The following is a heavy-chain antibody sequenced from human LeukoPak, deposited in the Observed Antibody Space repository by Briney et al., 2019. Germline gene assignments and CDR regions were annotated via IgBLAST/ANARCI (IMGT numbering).Heavy chain of an antibody. J-gene: IGHJ1*01. D-gene: IGHD3-22*01. Sequence: GGSLRLSCAASGFTFSTYTMNWVRQAPGKGLEWVSSISSSSNYIYYADSVQGRFTISRDNAKNTVSLQMNSLRAEDTGVYYCARAPSEIGGYYPEYFRHWGQGTLVTVSS. V-gene: IGHV3-21*01. CDR3: ARAPSEIGGYYPEYFRH. CDR2: ISSSSNYI. CDR1: GFTFSTYT.